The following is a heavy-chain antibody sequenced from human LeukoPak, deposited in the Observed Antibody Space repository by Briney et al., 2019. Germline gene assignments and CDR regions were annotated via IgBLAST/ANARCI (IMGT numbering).Heavy chain of an antibody. J-gene: IGHJ4*02. Sequence: DSVKVSCKASGYTFTGYYMHWVRQAPGQGLEGMARINPNSGGTYYAQNFHDRITMTRDTSISTAYMELSRLRSDDTAIYYCARANALYCSSTSCLFDYWGQGTLVTVSS. CDR1: GYTFTGYY. CDR2: INPNSGGT. CDR3: ARANALYCSSTSCLFDY. V-gene: IGHV1-2*06. D-gene: IGHD2-2*01.